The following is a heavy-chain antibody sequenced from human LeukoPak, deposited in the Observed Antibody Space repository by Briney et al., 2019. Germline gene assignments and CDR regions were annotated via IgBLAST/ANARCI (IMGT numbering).Heavy chain of an antibody. CDR2: ISNYFGVT. CDR1: GFRFSSFG. V-gene: IGHV1-18*04. CDR3: ARDSDYSGNGNGDWFDP. D-gene: IGHD4-11*01. Sequence: ASVKVSWKASGFRFSSFGVSWVRQAPGQGLEWMGWISNYFGVTHYAEKFEDRVTMTVDTSTTTVYMELRSLKYDDTAIYYCARDSDYSGNGNGDWFDPWGQGTVVIVSS. J-gene: IGHJ5*02.